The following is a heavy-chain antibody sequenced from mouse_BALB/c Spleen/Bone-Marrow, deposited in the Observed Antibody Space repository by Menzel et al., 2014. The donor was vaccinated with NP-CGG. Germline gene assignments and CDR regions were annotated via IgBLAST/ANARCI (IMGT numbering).Heavy chain of an antibody. CDR2: IRNKANGYTT. CDR3: ARDRGSTYFDY. Sequence: EVKLVESGGGLVQPGGSLRLSCATSGFTFTDYYMSWVRQPPGKALEWLGFIRNKANGYTTEYSASVKGRFTISRDNSQSILYLQMNTLRAEDSATYYCARDRGSTYFDYWGQGTTLTVSS. CDR1: GFTFTDYY. V-gene: IGHV7-3*02. J-gene: IGHJ2*01.